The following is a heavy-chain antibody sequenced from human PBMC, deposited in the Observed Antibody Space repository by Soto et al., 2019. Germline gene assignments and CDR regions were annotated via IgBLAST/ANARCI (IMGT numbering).Heavy chain of an antibody. D-gene: IGHD3-22*01. CDR2: ISSSSSYT. V-gene: IGHV3-11*06. CDR3: ARDPYYYDSSGYTDYYYYGMDV. J-gene: IGHJ6*02. CDR1: GFTFSDYY. Sequence: GGSLRLSCAASGFTFSDYYMSWIRQAPGKGLEWVSYISSSSSYTNYADSVKGRFTISRDNAKNSLYLQMNSLRAEDTAVYYCARDPYYYDSSGYTDYYYYGMDVWGQGTTVTVSS.